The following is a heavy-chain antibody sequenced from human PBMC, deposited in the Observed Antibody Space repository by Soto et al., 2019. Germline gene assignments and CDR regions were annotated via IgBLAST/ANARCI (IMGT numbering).Heavy chain of an antibody. D-gene: IGHD3-22*01. CDR3: AKDGIKGDYYDSSGYYYDAFDI. Sequence: GGSLRLSCAASGFTFSSYAMSWVRQAPGKGLEWVSAISGSGGSTYYADSVKGRFTISRDNSKNTLYLQMNSLRAEDTAVYYCAKDGIKGDYYDSSGYYYDAFDIWGQGTVVTVSS. CDR1: GFTFSSYA. V-gene: IGHV3-23*01. J-gene: IGHJ3*02. CDR2: ISGSGGST.